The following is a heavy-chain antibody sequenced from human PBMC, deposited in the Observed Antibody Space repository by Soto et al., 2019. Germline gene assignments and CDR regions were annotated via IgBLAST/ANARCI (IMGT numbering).Heavy chain of an antibody. CDR1: GGSISSSSYY. V-gene: IGHV4-39*01. D-gene: IGHD1-26*01. CDR3: ARGHSGSYAEFYYYGMDV. Sequence: SETLSLTCTVSGGSISSSSYYWGWIRQPPGKGLEWIGSIYYSGSTYYNPSLKSRVTISVDTSKNQFSLKLSSVTAADTAVYYCARGHSGSYAEFYYYGMDVWGQGTTVTVSS. J-gene: IGHJ6*02. CDR2: IYYSGST.